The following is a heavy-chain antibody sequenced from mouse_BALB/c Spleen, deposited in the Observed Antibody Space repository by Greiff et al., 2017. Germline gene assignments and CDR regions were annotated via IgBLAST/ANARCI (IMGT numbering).Heavy chain of an antibody. CDR1: GFTFSSYA. Sequence: EVQGVESGGGLVKPGGSLKLSCAASGFTFSSYAMSWVRQSPEKRLEWVAEISSGGSYTYYPDTVTGRFTISRDNAKNTLYLEMSSLRSEDTAMYYCARGYYGNYISAWFAYWGQGTLVTVSA. CDR3: ARGYYGNYISAWFAY. V-gene: IGHV5-9-4*01. D-gene: IGHD2-1*01. J-gene: IGHJ3*01. CDR2: ISSGGSYT.